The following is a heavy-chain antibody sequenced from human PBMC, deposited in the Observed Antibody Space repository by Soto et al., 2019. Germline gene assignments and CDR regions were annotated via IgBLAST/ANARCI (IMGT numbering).Heavy chain of an antibody. CDR2: IYPSDSYN. V-gene: IGHV5-51*01. CDR3: SRQDYSNYSGGMDV. J-gene: IGHJ6*02. D-gene: IGHD3-10*01. Sequence: AESVRIARNPSGDRFTGHWIAWVLQMPGKGPEWTGIIYPSDSYNRYRPSFQGQVTIPFDKSISTAFLQWGRLKASDTATYYCSRQDYSNYSGGMDVWGQGTTVTGSS. CDR1: GDRFTGHW.